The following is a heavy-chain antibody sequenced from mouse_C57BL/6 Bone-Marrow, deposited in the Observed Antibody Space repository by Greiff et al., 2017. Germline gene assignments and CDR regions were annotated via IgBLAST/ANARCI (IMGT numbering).Heavy chain of an antibody. CDR3: ARGYDGSSYWYFDV. D-gene: IGHD1-1*01. CDR2: IYPGSGNT. J-gene: IGHJ1*03. CDR1: GYTFTSYC. Sequence: QVQLQQPGAELVRPGASVKLSCKASGYTFTSYCINWVKQRPGQGLEWIARIYPGSGNTYYNEKFKGKATLTAEKSSSTAYMQLSSLTSEDSAVYLCARGYDGSSYWYFDVGGRGTTVTVTA. V-gene: IGHV1-76*01.